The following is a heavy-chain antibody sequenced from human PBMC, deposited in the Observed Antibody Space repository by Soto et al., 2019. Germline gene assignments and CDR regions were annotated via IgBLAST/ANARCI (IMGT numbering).Heavy chain of an antibody. CDR3: ASWRSAYDFLCGSRKYYYHYCVDV. CDR2: INHSGST. Sequence: SETLSLTCAVYGGSCSGYYWSWIRQPPGKGQEWMGEINHSGSTNYNPARKSRVTISVDTSKNQFSLKLSSVTAADTAVYYCASWRSAYDFLCGSRKYYYHYCVDVWGKRPTVTVSS. CDR1: GGSCSGYY. D-gene: IGHD3-3*01. J-gene: IGHJ6*03. V-gene: IGHV4-34*01.